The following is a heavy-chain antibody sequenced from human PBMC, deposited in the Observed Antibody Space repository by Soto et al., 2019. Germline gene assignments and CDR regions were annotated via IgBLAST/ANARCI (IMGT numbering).Heavy chain of an antibody. J-gene: IGHJ2*01. CDR2: INDRGSI. Sequence: QVQLQQWGAGPLRPLETLSLTCGVSGGSFSGYYWAWISQSPGKGLEWIGEINDRGSINYNPSLKSRVSISVATSKNHYSLNLRSVTAADTAVYYCARESHDILTGPPWVWYFDLWGRGTLVTVSS. CDR3: ARESHDILTGPPWVWYFDL. CDR1: GGSFSGYY. D-gene: IGHD3-9*01. V-gene: IGHV4-34*01.